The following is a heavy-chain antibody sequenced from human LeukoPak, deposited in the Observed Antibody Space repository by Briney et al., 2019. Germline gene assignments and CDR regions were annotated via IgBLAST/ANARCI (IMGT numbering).Heavy chain of an antibody. CDR2: IYTSGST. Sequence: PSETLSLTCTVSGGSISSYYWSWIRQPAGKGLEWIGRIYTSGSTNYNPSLKSRVTMSVDTSKNQFSLKLSSVTAADTAVYYCARVVEQWLVRKYYYYYYMDVWGKGTTVTVSS. CDR1: GGSISSYY. CDR3: ARVVEQWLVRKYYYYYYMDV. J-gene: IGHJ6*03. D-gene: IGHD6-19*01. V-gene: IGHV4-4*07.